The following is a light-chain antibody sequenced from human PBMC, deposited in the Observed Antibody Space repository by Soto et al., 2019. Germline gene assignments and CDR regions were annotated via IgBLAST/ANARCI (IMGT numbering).Light chain of an antibody. V-gene: IGLV2-8*01. Sequence: QSVLTQPPSASGSPGQSVTISCTGTSSDVGGYNYVSWYQQHPGKAPKLMIYEVSKRPSGVPDRFSGSKSGNTASLTVSGLQAEDEADYYCSSYAGSNNPPVVFGGGTKATVL. CDR3: SSYAGSNNPPVV. CDR2: EVS. J-gene: IGLJ2*01. CDR1: SSDVGGYNY.